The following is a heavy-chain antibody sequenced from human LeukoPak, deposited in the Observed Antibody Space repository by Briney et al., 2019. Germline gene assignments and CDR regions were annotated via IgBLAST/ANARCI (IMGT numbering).Heavy chain of an antibody. CDR3: ARAGGDHIDY. Sequence: SGGSLRLSCAASGFTFSSYSMNWVRQAPGKGLEWVSSISSSSSYIYYADSVKGRFTISRDNAKNSLYLQMNSLRAEDTAVYYCARAGGDHIDYWGQGTLVTVSS. V-gene: IGHV3-21*01. J-gene: IGHJ4*02. CDR2: ISSSSSYI. D-gene: IGHD2-21*02. CDR1: GFTFSSYS.